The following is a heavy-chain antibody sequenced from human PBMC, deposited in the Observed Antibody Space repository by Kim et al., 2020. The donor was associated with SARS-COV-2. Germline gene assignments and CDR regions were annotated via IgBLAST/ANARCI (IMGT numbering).Heavy chain of an antibody. J-gene: IGHJ6*02. CDR2: IWYDGSNK. D-gene: IGHD5-12*01. CDR3: AKGQSDIVATIRSEYYYGMDV. Sequence: GGSLRLSCAASGFTFSSYGMHWVRQAPGKGLEWVAVIWYDGSNKYYADSVKGRFTISRDNSKNTLYLQMNSLRAEDTAVYYCAKGQSDIVATIRSEYYYGMDVWGQGTTVTVSS. V-gene: IGHV3-33*06. CDR1: GFTFSSYG.